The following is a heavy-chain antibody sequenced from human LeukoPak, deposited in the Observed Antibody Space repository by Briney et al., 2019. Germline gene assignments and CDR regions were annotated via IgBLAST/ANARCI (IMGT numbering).Heavy chain of an antibody. Sequence: SETLSLTCTVSGGSISSYYWSWIRQPPGKGLEWIGYIYYSGSTNYNPSLKSRVTISVDTSKNQFSLKLSSVTAADTAVYYCARDLPSYYDSSGYESIWGQGTLVTVSS. D-gene: IGHD3-22*01. CDR3: ARDLPSYYDSSGYESI. V-gene: IGHV4-59*01. J-gene: IGHJ4*02. CDR2: IYYSGST. CDR1: GGSISSYY.